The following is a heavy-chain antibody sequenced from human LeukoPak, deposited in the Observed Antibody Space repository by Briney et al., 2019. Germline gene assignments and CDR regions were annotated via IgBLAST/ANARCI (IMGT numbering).Heavy chain of an antibody. CDR3: ARDGVPIAAAGHLDY. Sequence: SETLSLTCTVSGGSISDYYWNWIRQPAGKGLESIGHIHISAGTNYSPSLKSRVTMSVDTSKNQFSLKLSSLTAADTAVYYCARDGVPIAAAGHLDYWGQGTLVTVSS. J-gene: IGHJ4*02. D-gene: IGHD6-13*01. CDR2: IHISAGT. CDR1: GGSISDYY. V-gene: IGHV4-4*07.